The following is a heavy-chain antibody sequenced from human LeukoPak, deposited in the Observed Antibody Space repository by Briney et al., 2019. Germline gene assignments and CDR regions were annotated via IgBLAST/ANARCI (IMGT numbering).Heavy chain of an antibody. CDR3: ARMPASEYYYYGMDV. V-gene: IGHV1-46*01. D-gene: IGHD2-2*01. CDR1: GYTFTSYY. J-gene: IGHJ6*02. CDR2: INPSGCST. Sequence: ASVKVSCKASGYTFTSYYMHWVRQAPGQGLEWMGIINPSGCSTSYAQKFQGRVTMTRDTSTSTVYMELSSLRSEDTAVYYCARMPASEYYYYGMDVWGQGTTVTVSS.